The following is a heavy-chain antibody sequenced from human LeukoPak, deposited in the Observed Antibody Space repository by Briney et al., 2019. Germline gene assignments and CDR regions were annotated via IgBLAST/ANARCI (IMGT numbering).Heavy chain of an antibody. J-gene: IGHJ4*02. D-gene: IGHD6-13*01. CDR3: ANAPAADY. CDR1: GFTFTTFW. V-gene: IGHV3-74*01. Sequence: GGSLRLSCATSGFTFTTFWMHWVRQAPGKGLVWVSRINHDGSSTNYADSVKGRFTISRDNAKNTVHLQMNSLRAEDTAVYYCANAPAADYWGQGTLVTVSS. CDR2: INHDGSST.